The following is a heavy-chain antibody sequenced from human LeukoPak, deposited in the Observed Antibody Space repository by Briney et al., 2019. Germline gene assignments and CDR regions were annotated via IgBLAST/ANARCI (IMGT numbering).Heavy chain of an antibody. CDR3: ARDNWGYGSAFDY. CDR1: GYTFTGYY. CDR2: INPNSGGT. D-gene: IGHD7-27*01. Sequence: ASVKVSCKASGYTFTGYYMHWVRQAPGQGLEWMGWINPNSGGTNYAQKFQGWVTMTRDTSISTAYMELSRLRSDDTAVYYCARDNWGYGSAFDYWGQGTLVTVSS. J-gene: IGHJ4*02. V-gene: IGHV1-2*04.